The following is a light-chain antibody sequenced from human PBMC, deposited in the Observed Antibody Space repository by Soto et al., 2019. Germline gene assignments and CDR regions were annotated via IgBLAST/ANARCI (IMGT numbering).Light chain of an antibody. Sequence: DIQMTQSLPTLSASVGDRVTITCKASQDIRKFLSWYQQKPGKVPKLLIFDASNMETGVPSRFSGSGSGTDFTFTISSLQPEDIATYYCQQYDNRPLTLGGGTKVEIK. J-gene: IGKJ4*01. CDR2: DAS. CDR1: QDIRKF. V-gene: IGKV1-33*01. CDR3: QQYDNRPLT.